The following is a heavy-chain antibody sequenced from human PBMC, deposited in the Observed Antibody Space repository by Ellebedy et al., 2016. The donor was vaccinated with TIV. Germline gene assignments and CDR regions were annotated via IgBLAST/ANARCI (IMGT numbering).Heavy chain of an antibody. Sequence: GESLKISCEASGYSFPNNWIGWVRQKPGKGLEWVGIIYPADADVRYSPSFQGQVTISADKSISTAYLQWSSLKASDTAMYYCARREARGGGHYFYWGPGTLVTVSS. V-gene: IGHV5-51*01. D-gene: IGHD2-15*01. CDR3: ARREARGGGHYFY. CDR2: IYPADADV. J-gene: IGHJ4*02. CDR1: GYSFPNNW.